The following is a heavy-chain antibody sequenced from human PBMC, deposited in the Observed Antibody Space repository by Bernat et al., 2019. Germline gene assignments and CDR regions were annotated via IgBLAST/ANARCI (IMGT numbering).Heavy chain of an antibody. CDR3: VVIGVTDSFDY. D-gene: IGHD6-19*01. V-gene: IGHV3-7*03. Sequence: EVRLVESGGGLVQPGGSLRLSCAASGFTFSTYYMTWVRQAPGKGLEWVANIKPDGSENQYVDSVKGRFTISRDNAKNSVFLQMNSLRAEDTAVYYCVVIGVTDSFDYWGQGALVTVSS. CDR1: GFTFSTYY. J-gene: IGHJ4*02. CDR2: IKPDGSEN.